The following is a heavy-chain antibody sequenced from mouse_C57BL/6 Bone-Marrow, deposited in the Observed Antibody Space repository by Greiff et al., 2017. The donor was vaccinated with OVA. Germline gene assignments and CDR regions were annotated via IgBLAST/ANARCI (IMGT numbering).Heavy chain of an antibody. D-gene: IGHD2-4*01. Sequence: VQLQQSGPELVKPGASVKISCKASGYTFTDYYMNWVKQSHGKSLEWIGDINPNNGGTSYNQKFKGKATLTVDKSSSTAYMELRSLTSEDSAVYYCARSPLYYDYDMDYWGQGTSVTVSS. CDR1: GYTFTDYY. V-gene: IGHV1-26*01. CDR3: ARSPLYYDYDMDY. J-gene: IGHJ4*01. CDR2: INPNNGGT.